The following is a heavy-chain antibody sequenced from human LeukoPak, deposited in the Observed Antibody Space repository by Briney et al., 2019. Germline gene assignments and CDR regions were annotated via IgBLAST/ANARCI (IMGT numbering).Heavy chain of an antibody. J-gene: IGHJ4*02. Sequence: GGSLRLSCTASGFTFGDYAMSWFRQAPGKGLEWVGFIRSKAYGGTTEYAASVKGRFTISRDDSKSIAYLQMNSLKTEDTAVYYCTRRSTIRFVDYWGQGTLVTVSS. V-gene: IGHV3-49*03. CDR3: TRRSTIRFVDY. D-gene: IGHD5/OR15-5a*01. CDR1: GFTFGDYA. CDR2: IRSKAYGGTT.